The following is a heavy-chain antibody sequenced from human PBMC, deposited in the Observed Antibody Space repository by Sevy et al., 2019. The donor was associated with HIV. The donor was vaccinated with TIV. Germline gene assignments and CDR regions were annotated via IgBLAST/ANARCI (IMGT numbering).Heavy chain of an antibody. Sequence: GGSLRLSCAASGFAFSSSWMTWVRQAPGKGLEWVANIKQDGSEKYYVDFLKGRFTISRDNAKNSLYLQMNSLRVEDTAIYYCAKAANYDFWSGYTNFDCWGQGTLVTVSS. J-gene: IGHJ4*02. V-gene: IGHV3-7*03. CDR1: GFAFSSSW. D-gene: IGHD3-3*01. CDR3: AKAANYDFWSGYTNFDC. CDR2: IKQDGSEK.